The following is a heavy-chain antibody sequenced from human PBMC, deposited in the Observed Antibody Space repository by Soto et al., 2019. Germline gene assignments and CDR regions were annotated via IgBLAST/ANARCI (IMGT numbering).Heavy chain of an antibody. CDR2: IWYDGSNK. CDR1: GFTFSSYG. D-gene: IGHD3-10*01. V-gene: IGHV3-33*01. CDR3: ARDLRASAATVRGPSQILYGMDV. Sequence: GGSLRLSCAASGFTFSSYGMHWVRQAPGKGLEWVAVIWYDGSNKYYADSVKGRFTISRDNSENTLYLQMNSLRAEDTAVYYCARDLRASAATVRGPSQILYGMDVWGQGTTVTVSS. J-gene: IGHJ6*02.